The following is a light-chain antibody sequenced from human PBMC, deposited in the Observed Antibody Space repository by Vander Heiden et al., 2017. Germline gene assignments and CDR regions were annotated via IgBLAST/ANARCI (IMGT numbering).Light chain of an antibody. CDR2: EDP. J-gene: IGLJ3*02. CDR3: YSTDSSGNQGV. CDR1: ALPKKF. Sequence: SYELTQPPSVSVSPGQTARITCSGDALPKKFGYGYQERSGQAPVLVIFEDPKRPSGIPKRFSGSSSGTLATLTISGAQVEDEADYYCYSTDSSGNQGVFGGGTKVTVL. V-gene: IGLV3-10*01.